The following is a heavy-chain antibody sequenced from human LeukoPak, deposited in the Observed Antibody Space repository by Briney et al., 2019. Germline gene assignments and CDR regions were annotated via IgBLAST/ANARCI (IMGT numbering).Heavy chain of an antibody. CDR2: INPNLGGT. CDR1: GFTFTGYD. D-gene: IGHD3-9*01. V-gene: IGHV1-2*02. CDR3: AIPGGGVYSDFDCWL. J-gene: IGHJ2*01. Sequence: SVNVSCKASGFTFTGYDMHWVRHAPGQGHEWIGWINPNLGGTNYAQQFQGRVTMTWDTSISTAYMELTGLSSDATAVYYSAIPGGGVYSDFDCWLWG.